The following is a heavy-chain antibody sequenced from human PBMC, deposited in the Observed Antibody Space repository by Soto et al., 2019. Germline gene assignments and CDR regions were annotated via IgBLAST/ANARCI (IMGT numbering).Heavy chain of an antibody. J-gene: IGHJ6*02. CDR2: ISGSGGIT. CDR1: GFTSNSDA. D-gene: IGHD4-17*01. Sequence: EVELLESGGGLVQPGGSLRLSCAASGFTSNSDAMKWVRQAPGKGLEWISGISGSGGITYYADSVKGRFTISRDNSKNTLYLQMSSLRAEDTAVYYCANPYGDYGMGDSYGMDVWGQGTTVTVSS. V-gene: IGHV3-23*01. CDR3: ANPYGDYGMGDSYGMDV.